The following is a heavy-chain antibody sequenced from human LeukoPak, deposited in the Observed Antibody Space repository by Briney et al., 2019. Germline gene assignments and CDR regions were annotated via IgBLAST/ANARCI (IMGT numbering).Heavy chain of an antibody. J-gene: IGHJ4*02. CDR1: GFTFSSYG. D-gene: IGHD1-26*01. Sequence: GGSLRLSCAASGFTFSSYGMHWVRQAPGKGLEWVAFIRFDGSNKYYADSVKGQFTISRDNSKNTLYLQMNSLRAEDTAVYYCARDKIVGATHFDYWGQGTLVTVSS. CDR3: ARDKIVGATHFDY. V-gene: IGHV3-30*02. CDR2: IRFDGSNK.